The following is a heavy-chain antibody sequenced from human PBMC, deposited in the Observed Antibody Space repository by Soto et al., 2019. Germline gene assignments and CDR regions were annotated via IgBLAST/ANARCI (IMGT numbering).Heavy chain of an antibody. D-gene: IGHD3-22*01. CDR3: AAETYYYDSSDPRGMDV. J-gene: IGHJ6*02. V-gene: IGHV1-58*01. CDR1: GFTFTSSA. CDR2: IVVGSGNT. Sequence: SVKVSCKASGFTFTSSAVQWVREARGQRLEWIGWIVVGSGNTNYAQKFQERVTITRDMSTSTAYMELSSLRSEDTAVYYCAAETYYYDSSDPRGMDVWGQGTTVTVSS.